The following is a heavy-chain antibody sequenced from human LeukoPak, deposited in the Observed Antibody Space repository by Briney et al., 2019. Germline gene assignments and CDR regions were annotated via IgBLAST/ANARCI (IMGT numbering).Heavy chain of an antibody. CDR1: GGSISSYY. D-gene: IGHD5-18*01. CDR3: ATVGTPMPRFCY. V-gene: IGHV4-59*01. Sequence: SETLSLTCTVSGGSISSYYWSWIRQPPGKGLEWIGYIYYSGSTNYNPSLKSRVTISVDTSKNQFSLKLTSVTAADTAVYYCATVGTPMPRFCYWGQGTLGTGSS. J-gene: IGHJ4*01. CDR2: IYYSGST.